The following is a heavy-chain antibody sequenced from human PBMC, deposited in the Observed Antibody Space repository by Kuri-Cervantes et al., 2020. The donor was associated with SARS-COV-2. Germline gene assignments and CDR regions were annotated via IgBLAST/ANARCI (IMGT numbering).Heavy chain of an antibody. Sequence: GESLKISCAASGFTFSSYSMNWVRQAPGKGLEWVSSISSSSSYIYYADSVKGRFTISRDNAKNSLYLQMNSLRAEDTAVYYCARAPGDLGYDFWSGYYSFDYWGQGTLVTVSS. CDR1: GFTFSSYS. CDR2: ISSSSSYI. J-gene: IGHJ4*02. D-gene: IGHD3-3*01. V-gene: IGHV3-21*01. CDR3: ARAPGDLGYDFWSGYYSFDY.